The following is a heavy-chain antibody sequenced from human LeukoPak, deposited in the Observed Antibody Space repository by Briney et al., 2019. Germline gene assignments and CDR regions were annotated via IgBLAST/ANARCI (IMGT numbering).Heavy chain of an antibody. D-gene: IGHD5-12*01. V-gene: IGHV4-4*07. Sequence: SETLSLTCTVSGGSISSYYWSWIRQPAGKGLEWIGRIYTSGSTNYNPSLKSRVTMSVDTSKNQFSLKLSSVTAADTAVYYCARVATVHYYYYYMDVWGKGTTVTVSS. J-gene: IGHJ6*03. CDR1: GGSISSYY. CDR2: IYTSGST. CDR3: ARVATVHYYYYYMDV.